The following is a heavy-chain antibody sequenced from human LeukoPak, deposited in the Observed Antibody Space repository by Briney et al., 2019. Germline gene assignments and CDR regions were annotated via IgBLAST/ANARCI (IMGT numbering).Heavy chain of an antibody. CDR2: ISSSSSYI. CDR1: GFTFSSYS. J-gene: IGHJ2*01. Sequence: GGSLRLSCAASGFTFSSYSMNWVRRAPGKGLEWVSSISSSSSYIYYADSVKGRFTISRDNAKNSLYLQMNSLRAEDTAVYYCARDSGYGDYWYFDLWGRGTLVTVSS. D-gene: IGHD4-17*01. CDR3: ARDSGYGDYWYFDL. V-gene: IGHV3-21*01.